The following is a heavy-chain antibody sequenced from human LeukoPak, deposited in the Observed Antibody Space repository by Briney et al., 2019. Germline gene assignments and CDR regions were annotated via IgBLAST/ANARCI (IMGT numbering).Heavy chain of an antibody. CDR1: GITLSNYG. V-gene: IGHV3-23*01. Sequence: GGSLRLSCAVSGITLSNYGMSWVRQAPGKGLEWVAAISDSGGRTNYADSVKGRFTISRDNSKNTLYLRMNSLRAEDTAVYFCAKRGVVIRVILVGFHKEAYYFDSWGQGALVTVSS. J-gene: IGHJ4*02. CDR2: ISDSGGRT. D-gene: IGHD3-10*01. CDR3: AKRGVVIRVILVGFHKEAYYFDS.